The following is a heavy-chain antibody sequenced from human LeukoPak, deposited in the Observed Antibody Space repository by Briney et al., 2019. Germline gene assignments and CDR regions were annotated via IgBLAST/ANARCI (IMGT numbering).Heavy chain of an antibody. J-gene: IGHJ4*02. V-gene: IGHV1-2*02. Sequence: ASVKVSCKASGYTFTGYYMHWVRQAPGQGLEWMGWINPNSGGTNYAQKFQGRVTMTRDTSISTAYMELSRLRSDDTAVYYCARDCSSTSCYTGNDYWGQGTLVTVSS. CDR1: GYTFTGYY. D-gene: IGHD2-2*02. CDR3: ARDCSSTSCYTGNDY. CDR2: INPNSGGT.